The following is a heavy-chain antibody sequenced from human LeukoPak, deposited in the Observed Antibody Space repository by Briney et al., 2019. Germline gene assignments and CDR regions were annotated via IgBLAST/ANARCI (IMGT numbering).Heavy chain of an antibody. D-gene: IGHD6-19*01. Sequence: GASVKVSCKASGYTFTSYDINWVRQATGQGLEWMGWMNPNSGDTGYAQKFQGRVTMTEDTSTDTAYMELNSLTSEDTAIYYCAILMTGSQWLGGGRDSWGQGTLVTVSS. CDR2: MNPNSGDT. V-gene: IGHV1-8*01. CDR1: GYTFTSYD. CDR3: AILMTGSQWLGGGRDS. J-gene: IGHJ4*02.